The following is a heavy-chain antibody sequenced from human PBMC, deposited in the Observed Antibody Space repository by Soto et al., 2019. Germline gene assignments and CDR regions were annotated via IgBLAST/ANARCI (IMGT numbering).Heavy chain of an antibody. D-gene: IGHD3-10*01. CDR2: IYPGDSDT. J-gene: IGHJ6*03. CDR3: ARLNSGLSPIANYYYSDMDV. Sequence: KGLEWIGIIYPGDSDTRYSPSIQGQVTISGDKYISTAYLQWSSLKASDTAMYYCARLNSGLSPIANYYYSDMDVRGNGTTVTVSS. V-gene: IGHV5-51*01.